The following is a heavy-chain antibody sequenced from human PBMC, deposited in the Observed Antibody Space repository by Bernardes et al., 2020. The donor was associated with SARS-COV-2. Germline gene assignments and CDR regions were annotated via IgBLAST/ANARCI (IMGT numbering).Heavy chain of an antibody. CDR3: ARDLSHLVRQGFDL. CDR1: GGSIGSYY. Sequence: SETLSLTCTVSGGSIGSYYWAWIRQPPGKGLEWIGYIYYSGTTNYNPSLKSRVTISVDRSQNQFSLNLSSVTPADTAIYYCARDLSHLVRQGFDLWGRGTLVTVSS. V-gene: IGHV4-59*01. J-gene: IGHJ2*01. CDR2: IYYSGTT. D-gene: IGHD3-10*01.